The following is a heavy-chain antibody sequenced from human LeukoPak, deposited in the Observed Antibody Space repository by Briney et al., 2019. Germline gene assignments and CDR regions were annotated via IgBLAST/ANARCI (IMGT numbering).Heavy chain of an antibody. CDR1: GYTFITYY. J-gene: IGHJ4*02. CDR3: ARSRLLLDY. D-gene: IGHD2-21*02. V-gene: IGHV1-46*01. CDR2: SNPSGGST. Sequence: ASVKVSCKASGYTFITYYMHWVRQAPAQGREWMGISNPSGGSTSYAQKFQDRVTMNGDTSTSTVYMEMSSLRSEDTAVYYCARSRLLLDYWGQGTLVTVSS.